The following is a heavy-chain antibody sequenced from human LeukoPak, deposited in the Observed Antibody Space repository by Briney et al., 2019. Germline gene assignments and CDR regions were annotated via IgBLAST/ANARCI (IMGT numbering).Heavy chain of an antibody. J-gene: IGHJ4*02. CDR3: ATGPDYDFWSGPTQIDY. D-gene: IGHD3-3*01. CDR2: VDPEDGET. V-gene: IGHV1-69-2*01. CDR1: GYTFTYYY. Sequence: GATVKISCKVSGYTFTYYYMHWVQQAPGKGLEWMGLVDPEDGETIYAEKFQGRVTITVDTSTDTAYMELSSLRSEDTAVYYCATGPDYDFWSGPTQIDYWGQGTLVTVSS.